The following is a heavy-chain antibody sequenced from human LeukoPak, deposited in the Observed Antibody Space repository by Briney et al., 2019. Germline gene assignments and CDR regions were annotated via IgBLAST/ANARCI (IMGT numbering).Heavy chain of an antibody. V-gene: IGHV4-34*01. D-gene: IGHD3-22*01. CDR1: DGSFSDFY. J-gene: IGHJ1*01. CDR2: INHSGST. CDR3: GYSSAYQQH. Sequence: SETLSLTCAVYDGSFSDFYGSWIRQPPGKGLEWIGEINHSGSTDYNPSLKSRVTISVGTSKNQFSLKLTSVTAADTAVYYCGYSSAYQQHWGQGTLVTVSS.